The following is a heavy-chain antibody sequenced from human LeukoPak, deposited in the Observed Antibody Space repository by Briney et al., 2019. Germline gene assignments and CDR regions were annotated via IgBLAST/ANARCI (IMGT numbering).Heavy chain of an antibody. V-gene: IGHV4-61*02. Sequence: SETLSLTCTVSGGSISSGSYYWSWIRQPAGKGLEWIGRIYTSGRNIYNPSLKSRVTISVDTSKNQFSLKLSSVTAADTAVYYCVRGRYSSGWFKDKNWFDPWGQGIPVTVSS. D-gene: IGHD6-19*01. J-gene: IGHJ5*02. CDR3: VRGRYSSGWFKDKNWFDP. CDR2: IYTSGRN. CDR1: GGSISSGSYY.